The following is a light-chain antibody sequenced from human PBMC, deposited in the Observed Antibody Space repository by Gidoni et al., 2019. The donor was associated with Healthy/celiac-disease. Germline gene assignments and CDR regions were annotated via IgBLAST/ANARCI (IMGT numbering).Light chain of an antibody. Sequence: DIVMTQSPDSLAVSLGERATINCKSSQSVLYSSNNKNYLAWYQQKPGQPPKLLIYWASTRESGVPDRFSGSGSGTDVTLTISSLQAEDVAVYYCQQYYSTPMYTFXXXTKLEIK. CDR2: WAS. CDR3: QQYYSTPMYT. J-gene: IGKJ2*01. V-gene: IGKV4-1*01. CDR1: QSVLYSSNNKNY.